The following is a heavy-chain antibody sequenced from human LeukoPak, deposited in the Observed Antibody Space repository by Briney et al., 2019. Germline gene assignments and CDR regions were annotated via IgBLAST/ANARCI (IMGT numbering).Heavy chain of an antibody. CDR3: ARARGSYYVGGY. V-gene: IGHV3-9*03. CDR1: GFTFVDYS. Sequence: GGSLRLSCEASGFTFVDYSLHWVRQAPGKGLEWVSGIDWKSTNIGYADSVKGRFTISRDNAKNTLYLQMGSLRAEDMAVYYCARARGSYYVGGYWGQGTLVTVSS. D-gene: IGHD1-26*01. J-gene: IGHJ4*02. CDR2: IDWKSTNI.